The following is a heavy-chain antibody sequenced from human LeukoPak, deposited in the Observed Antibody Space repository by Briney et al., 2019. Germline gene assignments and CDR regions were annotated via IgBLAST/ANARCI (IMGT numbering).Heavy chain of an antibody. CDR3: ARVQTPYYGGDEIAY. CDR2: ISSSNEYI. Sequence: PGGSLRLSCAASGFTFSTYSMNWVRQAPGKGLEWVSFISSSNEYISYADSVKGRFIISRDNATNSLYLQVNSLRAENTTVYYCARVQTPYYGGDEIAYWGQGTLVTVSS. CDR1: GFTFSTYS. V-gene: IGHV3-21*01. J-gene: IGHJ4*02. D-gene: IGHD2-21*01.